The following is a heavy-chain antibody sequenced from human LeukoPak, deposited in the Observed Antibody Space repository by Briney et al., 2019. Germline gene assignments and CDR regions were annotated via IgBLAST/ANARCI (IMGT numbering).Heavy chain of an antibody. CDR1: GFTFSDYY. CDR2: ISSSGSTI. CDR3: ASYGDYDGEYYYYMDV. J-gene: IGHJ6*03. V-gene: IGHV3-11*04. D-gene: IGHD4-17*01. Sequence: GGSLRLSCAASGFTFSDYYMSWIRQAPGKGLEWVSYISSSGSTIYYADSVKGRFTISRDNAKNSLYLQMNSLRAEDTAIYYCASYGDYDGEYYYYMDVWGKGTTVTVSS.